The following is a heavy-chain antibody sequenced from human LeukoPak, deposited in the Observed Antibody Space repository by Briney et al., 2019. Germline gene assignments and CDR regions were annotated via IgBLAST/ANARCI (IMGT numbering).Heavy chain of an antibody. CDR2: IYWNNDN. D-gene: IGHD4-17*01. V-gene: IGHV2-5*01. J-gene: IGHJ4*02. Sequence: CGPTLVKPTQTLTLTCSFSGFSLTTSGVGVGWIRQSPGKALESLALIYWNNDNRYSPSLKTRLTITKDTSKNQVVLTMTEMDPVDTATYYCAHYGDYRFMYYFDYWGQGTLVTVSS. CDR3: AHYGDYRFMYYFDY. CDR1: GFSLTTSGVG.